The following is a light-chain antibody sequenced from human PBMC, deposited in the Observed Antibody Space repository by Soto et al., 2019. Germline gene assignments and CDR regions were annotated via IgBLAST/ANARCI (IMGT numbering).Light chain of an antibody. J-gene: IGLJ2*01. CDR1: SSDVGGYNY. CDR3: SSYTSSNTLV. CDR2: EVS. Sequence: QSALTQPASVSGSPGQSITLSCTGTSSDVGGYNYVSWYQQYPGKAPKLMIFEVSNRPSGVSTRFSGSKSGNTASLTISGLRAEDEADYYCSSYTSSNTLVFGGGTKLTVL. V-gene: IGLV2-14*01.